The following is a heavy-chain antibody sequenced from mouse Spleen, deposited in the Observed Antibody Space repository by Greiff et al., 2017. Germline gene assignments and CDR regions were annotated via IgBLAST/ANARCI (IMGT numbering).Heavy chain of an antibody. V-gene: IGHV1-15*01. CDR1: GYTFTNYE. Sequence: QVQLQQSGAELVRPGASVTLSCQASGYTFTNYEMRWVKQTPVHGLEWIGAIYPTPGSTSYTQKFKGKAILTADKSSSTAYMELRSLTSDDSAVYYCTREGFDYWGQGTTLTVSS. CDR3: TREGFDY. CDR2: IYPTPGST. J-gene: IGHJ2*01.